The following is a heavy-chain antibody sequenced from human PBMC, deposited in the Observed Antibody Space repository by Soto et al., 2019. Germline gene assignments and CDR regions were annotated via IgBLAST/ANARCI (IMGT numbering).Heavy chain of an antibody. V-gene: IGHV3-74*01. CDR2: INSDGSST. CDR1: GFTFSSYW. CDR3: ARGPGAYYCSGGSCPGVWFDP. Sequence: PGGSLRLSCAASGFTFSSYWMHWVRQAPGKGLVWVSRINSDGSSTSYADSVKGRFTISRDNAKNTLYLQMNSLRAEDTAVYYCARGPGAYYCSGGSCPGVWFDPWGQGTLVTVSS. J-gene: IGHJ5*02. D-gene: IGHD2-15*01.